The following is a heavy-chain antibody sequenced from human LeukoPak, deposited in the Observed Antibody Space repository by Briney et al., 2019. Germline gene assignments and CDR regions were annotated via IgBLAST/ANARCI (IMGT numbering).Heavy chain of an antibody. J-gene: IGHJ3*02. CDR2: INPSGGST. CDR1: GYTFTSYY. V-gene: IGHV1-46*01. D-gene: IGHD3-10*01. CDR3: AREVLRLWFGELYPDAFDI. Sequence: ASVKVSCKASGYTFTSYYMHWVRQAPGQGLEWMGIINPSGGSTSYAQKFQGRVTITADKSTSTAYMELSSLRSEDTAVYYCAREVLRLWFGELYPDAFDIWGQGTMVTVSS.